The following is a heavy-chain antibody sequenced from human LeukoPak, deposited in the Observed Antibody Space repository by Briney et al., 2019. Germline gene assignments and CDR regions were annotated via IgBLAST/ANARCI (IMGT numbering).Heavy chain of an antibody. CDR3: ARGYYDFWSGYPIFDY. V-gene: IGHV1-2*06. CDR2: INPNSGGT. CDR1: GGTFSSYA. J-gene: IGHJ4*02. D-gene: IGHD3-3*01. Sequence: GASVKVSCKASGGTFSSYAISWVRQAPGQGLEWMGRINPNSGGTNYAQKFQGRVTMTRDTSISTAYMELSGLRSDDTAVYYCARGYYDFWSGYPIFDYWGQGTLVTVSS.